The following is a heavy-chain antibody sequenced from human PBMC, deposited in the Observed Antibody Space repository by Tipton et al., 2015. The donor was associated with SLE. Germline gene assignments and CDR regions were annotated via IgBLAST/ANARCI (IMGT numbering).Heavy chain of an antibody. Sequence: LRLSCAASGFTFSAYYMSWIRQAPGKGLEWIGYIYYSGSTYYNPSLKSRVTISVDTSKNQFSLKLSSVTAADTAVYYCARDLGEGYMDVWGKGTTVTVSS. J-gene: IGHJ6*03. CDR1: GFTFSAYY. CDR2: IYYSGST. D-gene: IGHD3-10*01. V-gene: IGHV4-31*02. CDR3: ARDLGEGYMDV.